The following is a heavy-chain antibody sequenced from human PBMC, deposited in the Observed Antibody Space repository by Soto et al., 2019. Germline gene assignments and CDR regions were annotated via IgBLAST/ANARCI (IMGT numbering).Heavy chain of an antibody. CDR1: GGSISSYY. CDR2: IYYSGST. D-gene: IGHD3-3*01. Sequence: QVQLQESGPGLVKPSETLSLTCTVSGGSISSYYWSWIRQPPGKGLEWIGYIYYSGSTNYNPSLQSRVTISVDTSKNQFSLKLSSVTAADTAVYYCARWYYDFWSGYYRDDGFDYWGQGTLVTVSS. CDR3: ARWYYDFWSGYYRDDGFDY. J-gene: IGHJ4*02. V-gene: IGHV4-59*01.